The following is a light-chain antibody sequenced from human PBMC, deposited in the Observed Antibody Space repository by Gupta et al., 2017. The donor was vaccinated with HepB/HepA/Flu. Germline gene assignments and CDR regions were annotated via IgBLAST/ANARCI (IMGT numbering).Light chain of an antibody. V-gene: IGLV2-18*02. CDR3: SSFTSGSTLLV. Sequence: QSALTPPPSVSGSPGQSVTISCTGTSSHVGSFNRVSWYQQPQGTAPKLMIYEVSNRPSVVPDRFSGSKSGNTASLTIAGLQAEDDADYYCSSFTSGSTLLVFGGGTKLTVL. CDR1: SSHVGSFNR. CDR2: EVS. J-gene: IGLJ2*01.